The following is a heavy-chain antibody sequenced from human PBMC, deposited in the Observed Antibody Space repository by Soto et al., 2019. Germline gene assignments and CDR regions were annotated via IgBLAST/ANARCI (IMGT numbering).Heavy chain of an antibody. CDR1: GFTFSSYG. V-gene: IGHV3-33*01. J-gene: IGHJ4*02. CDR2: IWYDGSNK. CDR3: AREDGDGYNSPSPFDY. D-gene: IGHD5-12*01. Sequence: QVQLVESGGGVVQPGRSLRLSCAASGFTFSSYGMHWVRQAPGKGLEWVAVIWYDGSNKYYADSVKGRFTISRDNSKNTLYLQMNSLRAEDTAVYYCAREDGDGYNSPSPFDYWGQGTLVTVSS.